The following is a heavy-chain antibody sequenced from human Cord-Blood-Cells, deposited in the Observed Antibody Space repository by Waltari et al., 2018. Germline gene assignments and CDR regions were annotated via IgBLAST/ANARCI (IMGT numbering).Heavy chain of an antibody. CDR1: GFTFSSYS. D-gene: IGHD1-7*01. Sequence: EVQLVESGGGLVQPGGSLRLSCAASGFTFSSYSMNWVRQAPGKGLEWVSYISRSSSTIYYADSGKGRFTISRDNAKNSLYLQMNSLRAEDTAVYYCARDHEELQAFDIWGQGTMVTVSS. V-gene: IGHV3-48*01. J-gene: IGHJ3*02. CDR3: ARDHEELQAFDI. CDR2: ISRSSSTI.